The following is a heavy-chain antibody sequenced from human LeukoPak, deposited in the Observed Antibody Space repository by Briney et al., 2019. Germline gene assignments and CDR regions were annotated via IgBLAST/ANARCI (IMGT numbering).Heavy chain of an antibody. J-gene: IGHJ5*02. D-gene: IGHD2-2*02. CDR3: ARIPEGYCSSTSCYTGWFDP. CDR1: GFTFSSYS. V-gene: IGHV3-48*04. CDR2: ISSSSSTI. Sequence: GGSLRLSCAASGFTFSSYSMNWVRQAPGKGLEWVSYISSSSSTIYYADSVKGRFTISRDNAKNSLYLQMNSLRAEDTAVYYCARIPEGYCSSTSCYTGWFDPWGQGTLVTVSS.